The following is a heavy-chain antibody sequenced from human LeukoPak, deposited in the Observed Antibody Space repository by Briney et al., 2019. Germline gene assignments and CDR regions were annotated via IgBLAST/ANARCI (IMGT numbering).Heavy chain of an antibody. CDR1: GFTFSSYS. V-gene: IGHV3-48*01. J-gene: IGHJ4*02. CDR3: ASGSGRSPPDFDY. Sequence: PGGSLRLSCAASGFTFSSYSMNWVRQAPGKGLEWVSYISGSSRVIYYADSVKGRFTISRDNSKNTLYLQMNSLRAEDTSVYYCASGSGRSPPDFDYWGQGTLVTVSS. CDR2: ISGSSRVI. D-gene: IGHD3-10*01.